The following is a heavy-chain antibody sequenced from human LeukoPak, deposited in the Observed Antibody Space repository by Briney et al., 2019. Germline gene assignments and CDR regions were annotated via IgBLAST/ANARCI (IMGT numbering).Heavy chain of an antibody. V-gene: IGHV3-21*01. CDR2: MTSSSTYI. Sequence: GGSLRLSCAASGFDFSGYSMTWVRQAPGKGLEWVASMTSSSTYIDYADSVKGRFTLSRDNAENSLYLQMHSLRVDDMAVCYCARVSVGQGGDHILFYMDVWGKGTTVTVSS. CDR1: GFDFSGYS. CDR3: ARVSVGQGGDHILFYMDV. J-gene: IGHJ6*03. D-gene: IGHD2/OR15-2a*01.